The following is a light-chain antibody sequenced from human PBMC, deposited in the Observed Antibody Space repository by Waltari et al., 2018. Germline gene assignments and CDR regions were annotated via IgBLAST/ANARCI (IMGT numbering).Light chain of an antibody. V-gene: IGKV1-5*01. CDR2: DAS. J-gene: IGKJ4*01. Sequence: DIQMTQSPSTLSASVGDRVTITCRASQSISAWLAWYQLRPGKAPKLLISDASILERGVPSRVSGSGSGTEFTLTINSLQPDDFATYYCHQYTNFPLTFGGAT. CDR3: HQYTNFPLT. CDR1: QSISAW.